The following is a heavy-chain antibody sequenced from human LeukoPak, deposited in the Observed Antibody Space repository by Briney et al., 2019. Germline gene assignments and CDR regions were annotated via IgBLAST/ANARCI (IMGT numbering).Heavy chain of an antibody. CDR1: GDCMTSFH. V-gene: IGHV4-59*01. J-gene: IGHJ4*02. Sequence: PSETLSLTCAVSGDCMTSFHWSWIRQPPGKGLEWIGYVHYSGSTNYNPSLKSRVTISVDTSKNQFSLKLKSVTATDTAVYYCAGGGYKYGPDYWGQGTLVTVAS. CDR2: VHYSGST. CDR3: AGGGYKYGPDY. D-gene: IGHD5-18*01.